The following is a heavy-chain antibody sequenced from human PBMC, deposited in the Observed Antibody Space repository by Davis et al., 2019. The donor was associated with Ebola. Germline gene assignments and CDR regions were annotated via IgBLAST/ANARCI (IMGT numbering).Heavy chain of an antibody. V-gene: IGHV3-23*01. CDR2: ISGSGGST. CDR3: AKDEGMVVIAIHNY. D-gene: IGHD2-21*01. Sequence: GESLKISCAASGFTFSSYAMSWVRQAPGKGLEWVSAISGSGGSTYYADSVKGRFTISRDNSKNTLYLQMNSLRAEDTAVYYCAKDEGMVVIAIHNYWGQGTLVTVSS. J-gene: IGHJ4*02. CDR1: GFTFSSYA.